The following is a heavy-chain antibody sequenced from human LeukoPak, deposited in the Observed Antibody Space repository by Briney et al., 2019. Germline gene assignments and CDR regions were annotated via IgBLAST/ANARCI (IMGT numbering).Heavy chain of an antibody. CDR3: PREGRLRDGYPY. D-gene: IGHD5-24*01. CDR2: IYNSGST. J-gene: IGHJ4*02. CDR1: SFSISSYY. Sequence: KPSETLSRTSTVSSFSISSYYWSWHRPPPGQGLVWISNIYNSGSTNSNSSLNRRTTISVDTSNNQFSLRLSPVSAATTAVYSCPREGRLRDGYPYWSQGRLVTV. V-gene: IGHV4-59*01.